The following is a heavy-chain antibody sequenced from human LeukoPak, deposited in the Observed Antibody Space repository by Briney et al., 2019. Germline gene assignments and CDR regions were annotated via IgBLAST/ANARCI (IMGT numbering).Heavy chain of an antibody. Sequence: PGGSLRLSCVGSGFTFNAYVMSWVRQRPGKGPEWVSMISGSGDATDYADSVKGRLTISRDNAKKTLYLQINNARADDTAIYYCAKDPRAMGRYFFDDWGQGSLVTVSS. D-gene: IGHD3-16*01. J-gene: IGHJ4*01. V-gene: IGHV3-23*01. CDR2: ISGSGDAT. CDR3: AKDPRAMGRYFFDD. CDR1: GFTFNAYV.